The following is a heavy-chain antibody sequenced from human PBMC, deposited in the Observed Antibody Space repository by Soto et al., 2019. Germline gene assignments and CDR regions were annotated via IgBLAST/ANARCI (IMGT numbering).Heavy chain of an antibody. CDR1: GYGFTDYY. CDR3: LRQLLSPRWFVP. V-gene: IGHV1-2*02. J-gene: IGHJ5*02. D-gene: IGHD6-6*01. Sequence: ASVKVSCKASGYGFTDYYMHWVRQAPGQGLEWMGWINPHSGATNYAQNFQGRVTMTRDTSISTAYMELSRLRSDDTAVYYCLRQLLSPRWFVPWGQGTLATVYS. CDR2: INPHSGAT.